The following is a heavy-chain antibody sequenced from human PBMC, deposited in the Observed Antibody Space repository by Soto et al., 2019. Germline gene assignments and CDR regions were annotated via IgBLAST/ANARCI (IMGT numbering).Heavy chain of an antibody. Sequence: QLQLVESGGGVVQPGRSLRLSCAASGFTFSSYAMHWVRQAPGKGLEWVAVIAYDGTNKYYGDSVRGRFTISRENSRNTLYLQLTRLTAEDTDVYYCARTMLEFISSYSYAMDVWGQGTTVTVSS. CDR3: ARTMLEFISSYSYAMDV. CDR1: GFTFSSYA. J-gene: IGHJ6*02. CDR2: IAYDGTNK. D-gene: IGHD3-10*01. V-gene: IGHV3-30*04.